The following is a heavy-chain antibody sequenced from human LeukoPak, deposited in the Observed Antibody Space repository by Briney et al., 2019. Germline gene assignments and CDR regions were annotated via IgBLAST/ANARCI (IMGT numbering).Heavy chain of an antibody. CDR1: GGSFSGYY. J-gene: IGHJ6*03. D-gene: IGHD6-6*01. V-gene: IGHV4-34*01. CDR2: INHSGST. Sequence: SETLSLTCAVYGGSFSGYYWSWIRQPPGKGLEWIGEINHSGSTNYNPSLKSRVTISVDTSKNQFSLKLSSVTAADTAVYYCARQWSSSSGYYYMDVWGKGTTVTVSS. CDR3: ARQWSSSSGYYYMDV.